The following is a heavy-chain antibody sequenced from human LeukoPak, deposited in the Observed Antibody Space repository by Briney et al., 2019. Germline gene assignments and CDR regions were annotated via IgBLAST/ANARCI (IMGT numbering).Heavy chain of an antibody. D-gene: IGHD5-18*01. CDR3: ARANEELWLPQYYFDY. CDR1: GYTFTGYY. J-gene: IGHJ4*02. Sequence: GASVKVSCKASGYTFTGYYMHWVRQAPGQGLEWMGWINPNSGGTNYAQKFQGRVTMTRDTSISTAYMELSRLRSDDTAVYYCARANEELWLPQYYFDYWGQGTLVTVSS. V-gene: IGHV1-2*02. CDR2: INPNSGGT.